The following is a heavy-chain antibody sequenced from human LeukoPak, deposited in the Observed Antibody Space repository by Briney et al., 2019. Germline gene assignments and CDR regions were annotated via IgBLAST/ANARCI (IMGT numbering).Heavy chain of an antibody. J-gene: IGHJ6*03. CDR3: AKGTGYDFWSGYPYYYYYMDV. D-gene: IGHD3-3*01. CDR1: GFTFSSYA. Sequence: GGSLRLSCAASGFTFSSYAMSWVRQAPGKGVEGVSDIRGSGGSRYYAATVKGRFTISRDKSKNTLYLQINSLRAEDTAVYYCAKGTGYDFWSGYPYYYYYMDVWGKGTTVTVSS. CDR2: IRGSGGSR. V-gene: IGHV3-23*01.